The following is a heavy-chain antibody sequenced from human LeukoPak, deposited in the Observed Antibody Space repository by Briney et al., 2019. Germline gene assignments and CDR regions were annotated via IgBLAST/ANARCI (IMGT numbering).Heavy chain of an antibody. D-gene: IGHD1-26*01. CDR3: ARKSQWELYPRIVGAFDI. J-gene: IGHJ3*02. CDR1: GYTFTSYY. CDR2: INPSGGST. V-gene: IGHV1-46*01. Sequence: GASVKVSCKASGYTFTSYYMHWVRQAPGQGLEWMGIINPSGGSTSYAQKLQGRVTMTTDTSTSTAYMELRSLRSEDTAVYYCARKSQWELYPRIVGAFDIWGQGTMVTVSS.